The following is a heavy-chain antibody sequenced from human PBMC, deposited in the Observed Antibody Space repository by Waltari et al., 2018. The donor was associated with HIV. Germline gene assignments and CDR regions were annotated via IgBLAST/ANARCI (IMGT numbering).Heavy chain of an antibody. D-gene: IGHD1-26*01. J-gene: IGHJ4*02. CDR2: IWYDGSNK. Sequence: QVQLVESGGGVVQPGRSLSPSCAASGFTFSSYGMPWVRQVPGKGLEWVAVIWYDGSNKYYADSVKGRFTISRDNSKNTLYLQMNSLRAEDTAVYYCARVRSYYGGYYFDYWGQGTLVTVSS. V-gene: IGHV3-33*01. CDR3: ARVRSYYGGYYFDY. CDR1: GFTFSSYG.